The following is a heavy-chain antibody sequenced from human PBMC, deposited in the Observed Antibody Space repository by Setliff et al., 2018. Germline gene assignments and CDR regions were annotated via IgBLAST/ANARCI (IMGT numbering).Heavy chain of an antibody. CDR3: VKGTLPYCTGPTCYPLDH. D-gene: IGHD2-8*02. Sequence: PGGSLRLSCAASGFTFSTYSLIWVRQAPGTGLEWVSSISPSSSHIYYADSAEGRFTISRDNAKNSLYLQLNSLRAEDTAVYYCVKGTLPYCTGPTCYPLDHWGQGTLVTVSS. J-gene: IGHJ5*02. V-gene: IGHV3-21*01. CDR2: ISPSSSHI. CDR1: GFTFSTYS.